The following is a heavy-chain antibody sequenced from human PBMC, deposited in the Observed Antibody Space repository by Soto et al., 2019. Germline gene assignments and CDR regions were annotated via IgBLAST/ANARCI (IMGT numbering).Heavy chain of an antibody. V-gene: IGHV3-48*02. CDR3: ARDVKKQLLSASYNYGMDV. D-gene: IGHD2-2*01. Sequence: EVQLVESGGGLVQPGGSLRLSCAASGFTFSSYTMSWVRQAPGKGLELVSYISSSSITISYADSVKGRFTISRDNARNSLHLQMNSLRDEDTAVYYCARDVKKQLLSASYNYGMDVWGQGTTVTVSS. J-gene: IGHJ6*02. CDR1: GFTFSSYT. CDR2: ISSSSITI.